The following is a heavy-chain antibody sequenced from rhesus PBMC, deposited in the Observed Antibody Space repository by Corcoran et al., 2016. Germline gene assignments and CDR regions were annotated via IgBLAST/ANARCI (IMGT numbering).Heavy chain of an antibody. Sequence: QLQLQESGPGLVKPSETLSLTCAVSGGSISSLYWSWVRQAPGKGLEWIGYFYGSGSTTTHKPSLKSRVTLAVDTSKSQLFLKLSSVTAAATAVYYWGRGGIADIWGQGVLVTVSS. CDR2: FYGSGSTT. CDR3: GRGGIADI. J-gene: IGHJ4*01. CDR1: GGSISSLY. D-gene: IGHD6-13*01. V-gene: IGHV4S11*01.